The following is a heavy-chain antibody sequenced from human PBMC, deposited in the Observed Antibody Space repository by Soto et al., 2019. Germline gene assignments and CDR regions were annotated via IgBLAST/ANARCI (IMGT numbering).Heavy chain of an antibody. CDR1: GGSISSGGYY. D-gene: IGHD3-22*01. Sequence: SETLSLTCTVSGGSISSGGYYWSWIRQHPGKGLEWIGYIYYSGSTYYNPSLKSRVTISVDTSKNQFSLKLSSVTAADTAVYYCARVKYYYDSSGIDYWGQGTLVTVYS. CDR2: IYYSGST. J-gene: IGHJ4*02. V-gene: IGHV4-31*03. CDR3: ARVKYYYDSSGIDY.